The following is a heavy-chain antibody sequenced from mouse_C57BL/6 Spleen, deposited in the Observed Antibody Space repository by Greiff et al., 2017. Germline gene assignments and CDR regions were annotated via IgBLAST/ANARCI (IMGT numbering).Heavy chain of an antibody. V-gene: IGHV10-1*01. Sequence: EVQLVESGGGLVQPKGSLKLSCAASGFSFNTYAMHWVRQAPGKGLEWVARISSNSNNYATSYADSVKDRFTISRDDAESMLYLQMNNFKTEDTAMYYCLRYYSSYYAMDYWGQGTSVTVSS. CDR3: LRYYSSYYAMDY. CDR2: ISSNSNNYAT. CDR1: GFSFNTYA. J-gene: IGHJ4*01. D-gene: IGHD2-5*01.